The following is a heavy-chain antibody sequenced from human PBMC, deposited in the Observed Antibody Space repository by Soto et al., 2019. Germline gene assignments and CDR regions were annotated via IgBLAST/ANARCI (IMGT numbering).Heavy chain of an antibody. V-gene: IGHV4-34*01. CDR3: ASSVAVAGTVVDY. D-gene: IGHD6-19*01. CDR1: GGSFSGYY. J-gene: IGHJ4*02. Sequence: SETLSLTCAVYGGSFSGYYWSWIRQPPGKGLEWIGEINHSGSTNYNSSLKSRVTISVDTSKNQFSLKLSSVTAADTAVYYCASSVAVAGTVVDYWGQGTLVTVSS. CDR2: INHSGST.